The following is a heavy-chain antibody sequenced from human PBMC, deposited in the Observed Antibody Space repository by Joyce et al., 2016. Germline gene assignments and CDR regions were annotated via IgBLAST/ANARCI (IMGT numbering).Heavy chain of an antibody. CDR1: GGDFSNYT. J-gene: IGHJ6*02. Sequence: QVLLVQSGAAVKRPWSSLRVSCKSSGGDFSNYTVNWVRQAPGQRLEWMGGIIPFLGAAKYAEEFQGRVTVTADQSTRTAYLELSSLTSADTAVYYCARGGTSSDHYFFYTLDVWGPGTTVIVSS. D-gene: IGHD1-14*01. CDR2: IIPFLGAA. V-gene: IGHV1-69*12. CDR3: ARGGTSSDHYFFYTLDV.